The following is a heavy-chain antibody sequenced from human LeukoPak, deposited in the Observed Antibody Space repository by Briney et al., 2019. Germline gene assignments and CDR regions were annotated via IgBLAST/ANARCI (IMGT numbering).Heavy chain of an antibody. V-gene: IGHV3-53*01. Sequence: GGSLRLSCAASGFSVSSNFMSWVRQAPGKGLEWVSVIFSGGSTYYADSVKGRFTISRDNSKNTLYLQMNSLRAEDTAVYFCARGRRWDLLVSLIDASDIWGQGTMVTVSS. CDR3: ARGRRWDLLVSLIDASDI. CDR2: IFSGGST. D-gene: IGHD1-26*01. CDR1: GFSVSSNF. J-gene: IGHJ3*02.